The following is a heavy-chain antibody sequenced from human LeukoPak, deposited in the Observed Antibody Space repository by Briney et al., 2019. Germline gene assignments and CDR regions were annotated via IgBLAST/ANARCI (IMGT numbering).Heavy chain of an antibody. D-gene: IGHD6-13*01. CDR3: ARGRGYSSSWYFY. CDR2: INHSGST. V-gene: IGHV4-34*01. CDR1: GGSFSAYY. Sequence: SETLSLTCAVYGGSFSAYYWSWIRQPPGKGLEWIGEINHSGSTNYNPSLKSRVTISVDTSKNQFSLKLSSVTAADTAVYYCARGRGYSSSWYFYWGQGTLVTVSS. J-gene: IGHJ4*02.